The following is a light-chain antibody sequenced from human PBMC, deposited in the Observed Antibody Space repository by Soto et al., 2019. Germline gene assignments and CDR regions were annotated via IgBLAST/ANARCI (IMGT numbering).Light chain of an antibody. Sequence: DTQMTQSPSSLSASVGDRVTITCRASQIIGRYLNWYQQKPGTAPKLLIFGAISLQSGVPARFSGSKSGTDFTLTITSLQPEDFATYFCQQSHNIPFTLGGGTKVDIK. CDR1: QIIGRY. CDR3: QQSHNIPFT. J-gene: IGKJ4*01. V-gene: IGKV1-39*01. CDR2: GAI.